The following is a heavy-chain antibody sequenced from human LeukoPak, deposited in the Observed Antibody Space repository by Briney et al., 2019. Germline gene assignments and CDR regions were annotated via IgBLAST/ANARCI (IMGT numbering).Heavy chain of an antibody. CDR3: ARERRDGYNSHYYYMDV. V-gene: IGHV1-46*01. CDR2: INPSGGST. J-gene: IGHJ6*03. D-gene: IGHD5-24*01. CDR1: GYTFTSYY. Sequence: ASVKVSCKASGYTFTSYYMHWVRQAPGQGLEWMGIINPSGGSTSYAQKFQGRVTMTRDTSTSTVYMELSSLRSEDTAVYYCARERRDGYNSHYYYMDVWGKGTTVTISS.